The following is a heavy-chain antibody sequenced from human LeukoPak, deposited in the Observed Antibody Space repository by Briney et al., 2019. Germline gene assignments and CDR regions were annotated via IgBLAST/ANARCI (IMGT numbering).Heavy chain of an antibody. Sequence: PSETLSLTCAVYGGSFSGYYWSWIRQPPGKGLEWVSVIYSGGSTYYADSVKGRFTISRHNSKNTLYLQMNSLRAEDTAVYYCARDCSGGSCYPLSYYGMDVWGQGTTVTVSS. J-gene: IGHJ6*02. CDR2: IYSGGST. CDR3: ARDCSGGSCYPLSYYGMDV. V-gene: IGHV3-53*04. CDR1: GGSFSGYY. D-gene: IGHD2-15*01.